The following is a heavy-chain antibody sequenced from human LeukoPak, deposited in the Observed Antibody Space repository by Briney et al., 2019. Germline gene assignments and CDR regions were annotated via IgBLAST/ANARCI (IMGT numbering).Heavy chain of an antibody. J-gene: IGHJ5*02. CDR2: TYYRSKWYN. CDR3: ARLGYCSSTSCYSGFDP. V-gene: IGHV6-1*01. D-gene: IGHD2-2*01. Sequence: SQTLSLTCAISGDSVTSNSAAWNWIRQSPSRGLEWLGRTYYRSKWYNDYAVSVKSRITINPDTSKNQFPLQLNSVTPEDTAVYYCARLGYCSSTSCYSGFDPWGQGTLVTVSS. CDR1: GDSVTSNSAA.